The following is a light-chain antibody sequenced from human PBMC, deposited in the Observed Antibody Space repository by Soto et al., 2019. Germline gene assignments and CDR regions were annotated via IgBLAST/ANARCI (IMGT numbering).Light chain of an antibody. CDR2: AAS. J-gene: IGKJ1*01. V-gene: IGKV1-27*01. CDR1: QGITND. Sequence: DIQMTQSPSSLSASVGDRVTISCRASQGITNDLAWYQQKPGKVPKLLIYAASTLQSGVPSRFSGSGSGTDFTLTISSPQPEDVATYYCQKYFIVPPTFGQGTKVDIK. CDR3: QKYFIVPPT.